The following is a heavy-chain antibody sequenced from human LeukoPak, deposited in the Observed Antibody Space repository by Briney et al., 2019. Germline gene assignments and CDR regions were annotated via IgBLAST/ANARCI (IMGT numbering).Heavy chain of an antibody. CDR3: ARGAGVVVAARRYNWFDP. J-gene: IGHJ5*02. CDR1: GFTFSSYA. D-gene: IGHD2-15*01. V-gene: IGHV3-30*04. CDR2: ISYDGSNT. Sequence: PGGSLRLSCAASGFTFSSYAIHWVRQAPGKGLEWVALISYDGSNTYYADSVKGRFTISRDNSKNTLYLQMNSLRAEDTAVYYCARGAGVVVAARRYNWFDPWGQGTLVTVSS.